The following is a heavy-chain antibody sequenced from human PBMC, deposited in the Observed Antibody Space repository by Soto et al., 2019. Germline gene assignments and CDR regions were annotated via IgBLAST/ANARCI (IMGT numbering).Heavy chain of an antibody. D-gene: IGHD2-15*01. CDR1: GGTFSSYT. V-gene: IGHV1-69*02. Sequence: QVQLVQSGAEVKKPGSSVKVSCKASGGTFSSYTISWVRQAPGQGLEWMGRIIPILGIANYAQKFQGRVTITADKSTSTAYMELSSLSSEDTSVYYCARVDCSGGSCYPYYFDYWGQGTLVTVSS. J-gene: IGHJ4*02. CDR2: IIPILGIA. CDR3: ARVDCSGGSCYPYYFDY.